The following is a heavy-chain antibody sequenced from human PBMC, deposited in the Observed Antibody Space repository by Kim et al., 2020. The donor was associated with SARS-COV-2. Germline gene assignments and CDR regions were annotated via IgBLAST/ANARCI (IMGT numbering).Heavy chain of an antibody. V-gene: IGHV4-59*01. J-gene: IGHJ6*02. CDR3: ARDTRDSSSWSYGMDV. D-gene: IGHD6-13*01. Sequence: SETLSLTCTVSGGSISSYYWSWIRQPPGKGLEWIGYIYYSGSTNYNPSLKSRVTISVDTSKNQLSLKLSSVTAADTAVYYCARDTRDSSSWSYGMDVWGQGTPVTVSS. CDR2: IYYSGST. CDR1: GGSISSYY.